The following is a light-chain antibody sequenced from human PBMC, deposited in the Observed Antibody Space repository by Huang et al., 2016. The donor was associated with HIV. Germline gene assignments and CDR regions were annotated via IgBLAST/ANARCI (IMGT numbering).Light chain of an antibody. CDR2: AAS. Sequence: AIRMTQSPSSLSASTGDRVTITCRASQGISSYLAWYQQKPGKAPKLLIYAASTLQSGVRSRFNGSGSGTDFTLTISCLQSEDFATDYCQQYYSYPPNYTFGQGTKLEIK. V-gene: IGKV1-8*01. J-gene: IGKJ2*01. CDR3: QQYYSYPPNYT. CDR1: QGISSY.